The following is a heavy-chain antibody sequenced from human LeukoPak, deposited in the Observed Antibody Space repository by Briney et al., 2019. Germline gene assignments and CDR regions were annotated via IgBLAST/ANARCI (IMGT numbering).Heavy chain of an antibody. CDR3: AKGAIAAAGSPIPTDY. V-gene: IGHV3-23*01. J-gene: IGHJ4*02. Sequence: PGGSLRLSCAASGFTFSSYAMSWVRQAPGKGLERVSAISGSGGSTYHADSVKGRFTISRDNSKNTLYLQMNSLRAEDTAVYYCAKGAIAAAGSPIPTDYWGQGTLVTVSS. CDR1: GFTFSSYA. CDR2: ISGSGGST. D-gene: IGHD6-13*01.